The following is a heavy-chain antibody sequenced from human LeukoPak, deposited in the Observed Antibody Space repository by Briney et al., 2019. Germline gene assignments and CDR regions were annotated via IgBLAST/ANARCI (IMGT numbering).Heavy chain of an antibody. V-gene: IGHV4-31*03. CDR3: ARGGIAVAEDYFDY. Sequence: PSQSLSLTCTVSGGSISSGGYYWSWIRQHPGKGLVWIGYIYYSGSTYYNPSLKSRVTISVDTSKNQFSLKLSSVTAADTAVYYCARGGIAVAEDYFDYWGQGTLVTVSS. CDR2: IYYSGST. D-gene: IGHD6-19*01. J-gene: IGHJ4*02. CDR1: GGSISSGGYY.